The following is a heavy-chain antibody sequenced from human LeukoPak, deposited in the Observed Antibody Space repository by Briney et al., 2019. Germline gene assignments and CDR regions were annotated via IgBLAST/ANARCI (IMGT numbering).Heavy chain of an antibody. J-gene: IGHJ4*02. D-gene: IGHD4-17*01. Sequence: GGSLRLSCAASGFTFSTYGMHWVRQAPGKGLEWVAFIRHDGRNKFYADSVKGRFTISRDNSRDTLYLQMNSLRAEDTAVYYCARANDYGDSGGLDYWGQGTLVTVSS. CDR1: GFTFSTYG. CDR3: ARANDYGDSGGLDY. CDR2: IRHDGRNK. V-gene: IGHV3-30*02.